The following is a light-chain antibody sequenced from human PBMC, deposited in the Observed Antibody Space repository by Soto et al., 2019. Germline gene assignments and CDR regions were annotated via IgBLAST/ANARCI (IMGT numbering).Light chain of an antibody. Sequence: EIVMTQSPATLSVSPGEGATLSCRASQSVSSKLAWYQQKPGQAPRLLIYGASTRATGIPARFSGSGSGTEFTLIISSLQSEGSAVYYCQQYHTWPITFGGGAKVDIK. CDR3: QQYHTWPIT. J-gene: IGKJ4*01. V-gene: IGKV3-15*01. CDR1: QSVSSK. CDR2: GAS.